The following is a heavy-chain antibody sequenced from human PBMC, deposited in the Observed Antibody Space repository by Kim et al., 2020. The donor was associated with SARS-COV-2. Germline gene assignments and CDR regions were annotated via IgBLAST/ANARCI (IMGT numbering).Heavy chain of an antibody. V-gene: IGHV1-3*01. CDR3: ARVVQGVIIGMGWFDP. J-gene: IGHJ5*02. Sequence: FQGRVTITRDTSASTAYMELSSLRSEDTAVYYCARVVQGVIIGMGWFDPWGQGTLVTVSS. D-gene: IGHD3-10*01.